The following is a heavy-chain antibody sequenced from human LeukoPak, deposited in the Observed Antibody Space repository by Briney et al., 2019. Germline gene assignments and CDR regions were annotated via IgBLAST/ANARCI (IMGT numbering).Heavy chain of an antibody. D-gene: IGHD2-8*01. Sequence: ASVKVSCKASGYSFTSYDVTWVRQAPGQGLERMGWMNPNSGNTAYAQKFQGRVTITSDTSITTAYMELSSLRSEDTAVYYCATSLFCSNGVCYTGGYYFDYWGQGTLVTVSS. J-gene: IGHJ4*02. CDR1: GYSFTSYD. CDR2: MNPNSGNT. V-gene: IGHV1-8*03. CDR3: ATSLFCSNGVCYTGGYYFDY.